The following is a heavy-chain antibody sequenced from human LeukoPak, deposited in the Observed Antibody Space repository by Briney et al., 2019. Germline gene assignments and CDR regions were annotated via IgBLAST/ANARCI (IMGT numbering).Heavy chain of an antibody. V-gene: IGHV4-59*08. CDR2: IHYSGST. CDR3: ASSTRGTEYFHH. Sequence: SETLSLTCTVSGDSVSSYYWSWIRQPPGKGLEWIGYIHYSGSTNYNPSLKSRVTISGDTSKNQFSLKLSSVTAADTAVYYCASSTRGTEYFHHWGQGTLVTVSS. D-gene: IGHD3-10*01. CDR1: GDSVSSYY. J-gene: IGHJ1*01.